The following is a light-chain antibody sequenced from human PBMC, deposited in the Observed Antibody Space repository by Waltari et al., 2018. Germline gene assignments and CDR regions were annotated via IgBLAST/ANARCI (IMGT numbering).Light chain of an antibody. V-gene: IGKV3-11*01. Sequence: IMLTQSPATLSLSPGERATLSCRTSPSVSSYLAWFQQKPGQAPRLLIYDTSNRATGIPARFSGSGSGTDFTLTISSLEPEDSAVYYCQQRSHWRTFGQGTKVEIK. J-gene: IGKJ1*01. CDR3: QQRSHWRT. CDR2: DTS. CDR1: PSVSSY.